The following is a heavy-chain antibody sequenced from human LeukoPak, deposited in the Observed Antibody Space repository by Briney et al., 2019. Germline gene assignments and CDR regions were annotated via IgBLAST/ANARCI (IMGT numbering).Heavy chain of an antibody. J-gene: IGHJ4*02. D-gene: IGHD6-19*01. CDR3: AKDLGIAVADHNFDY. CDR2: VSGSGGST. V-gene: IGHV3-23*01. CDR1: GFTFSSYA. Sequence: GGSLRLSCAASGFTFSSYAMSWVRQAPGKGLEWVSAVSGSGGSTYYADSVKGRFTISRDNSKNTLYLQMNSLRAEDTAVYYCAKDLGIAVADHNFDYWGQGTLATVSS.